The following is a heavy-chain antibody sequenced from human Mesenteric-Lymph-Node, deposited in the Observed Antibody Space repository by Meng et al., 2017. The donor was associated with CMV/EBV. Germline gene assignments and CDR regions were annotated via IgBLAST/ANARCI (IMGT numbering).Heavy chain of an antibody. CDR1: GYIFTNYY. J-gene: IGHJ4*02. CDR3: TRADY. CDR2: IHPGGGIT. Sequence: ESSTKVSSKASGYIFTNYYEHRVRQAPGQGLERMGKIHPGGGITSYKQNFQSRVIMTRDTSTSTVYMEVSSLGFEDTAVYYCTRADYWGQGTLVTVSS. V-gene: IGHV1-46*01.